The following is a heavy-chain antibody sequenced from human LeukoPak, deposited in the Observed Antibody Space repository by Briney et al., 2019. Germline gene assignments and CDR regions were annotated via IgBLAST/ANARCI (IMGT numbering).Heavy chain of an antibody. J-gene: IGHJ4*02. V-gene: IGHV4-34*01. D-gene: IGHD3-22*01. Sequence: SETLSLTCAVYGGSFSDYYWGWIRQPPGKGLEWIGSIYYRGSTNDNPSLKSRVTISVDTSKNQFSLKLTSVTAADTAVYYCARRGHYYDTSGYYYFDYWGQGTLVTVSS. CDR2: IYYRGST. CDR1: GGSFSDYY. CDR3: ARRGHYYDTSGYYYFDY.